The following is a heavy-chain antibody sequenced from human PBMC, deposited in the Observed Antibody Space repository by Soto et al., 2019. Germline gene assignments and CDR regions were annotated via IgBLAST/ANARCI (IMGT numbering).Heavy chain of an antibody. D-gene: IGHD2-2*01. V-gene: IGHV4-4*02. J-gene: IGHJ4*02. CDR2: IYHSGST. CDR3: ARVRDSSTSCYVDY. Sequence: QVQLQESGPGLVKPSGTLSLTCAVSGGSISSSNWWSWVRQPPGKGLEWIGEIYHSGSTNYNPSLKSRVTISVDKSKNQFSLKLRSVTAADAAGYYCARVRDSSTSCYVDYWGQGTLVTVSS. CDR1: GGSISSSNW.